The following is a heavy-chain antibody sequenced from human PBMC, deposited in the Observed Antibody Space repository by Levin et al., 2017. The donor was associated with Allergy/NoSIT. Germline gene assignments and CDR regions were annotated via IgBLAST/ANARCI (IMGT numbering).Heavy chain of an antibody. CDR3: AKDSIAGGNLVYYYYGMDV. J-gene: IGHJ6*02. V-gene: IGHV3-30*18. CDR2: ISYDGSNK. Sequence: GGSLRLSCAASGFSFSTYGMHWVRQAPGKGLEWVAVISYDGSNKYYAESVKGRFTISRDNSKNTLYLQMNSLRAEDTAVFYCAKDSIAGGNLVYYYYGMDVWGQGTTVTVSS. D-gene: IGHD4-23*01. CDR1: GFSFSTYG.